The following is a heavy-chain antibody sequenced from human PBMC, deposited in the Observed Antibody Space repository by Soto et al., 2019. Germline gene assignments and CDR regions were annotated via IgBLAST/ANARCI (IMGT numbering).Heavy chain of an antibody. J-gene: IGHJ4*02. D-gene: IGHD2-2*01. V-gene: IGHV3-7*03. Sequence: GGSLRLSCAASGFTFSSYWMSWVRQAPGKGLEWVANIKQDGSEKYYVDSVKGRFTISRDNAKNSLYLQMNSLRAEDTAVYYCARAPDCSSTSCYGGGDHWGQGTLVTVSS. CDR1: GFTFSSYW. CDR2: IKQDGSEK. CDR3: ARAPDCSSTSCYGGGDH.